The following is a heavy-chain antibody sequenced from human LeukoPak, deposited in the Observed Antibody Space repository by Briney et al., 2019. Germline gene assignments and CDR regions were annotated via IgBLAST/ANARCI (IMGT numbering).Heavy chain of an antibody. V-gene: IGHV3-23*01. Sequence: GGSLRLSCAASGFTFSSYAMSWVRQAPGKGLEWVSAISGSGGSTYYADSVKGRFTISRDNSKNTLYLQMNSLRAEDTAVYYCAKDPYSSGYYWVDYWGQGTLVTVSS. CDR1: GFTFSSYA. J-gene: IGHJ4*02. CDR3: AKDPYSSGYYWVDY. CDR2: ISGSGGST. D-gene: IGHD3-22*01.